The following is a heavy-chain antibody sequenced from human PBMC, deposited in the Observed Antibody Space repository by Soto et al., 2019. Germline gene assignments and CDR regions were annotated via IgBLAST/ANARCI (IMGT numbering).Heavy chain of an antibody. J-gene: IGHJ4*02. CDR1: GGSISSSSYY. CDR2: IYYSGST. CDR3: ARQGYQLLIDY. D-gene: IGHD2-2*01. V-gene: IGHV4-39*01. Sequence: SETLSLTCTVSGGSISSSSYYWGWIRQPPGKGLEWIGSIYYSGSTYYNPSLKSRVTISVDTSKNQFSLKLSSVTAADTAVYYCARQGYQLLIDYGGQGTLVTVSS.